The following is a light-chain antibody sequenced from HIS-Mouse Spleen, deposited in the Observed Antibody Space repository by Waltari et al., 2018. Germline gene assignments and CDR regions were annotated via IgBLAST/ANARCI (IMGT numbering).Light chain of an antibody. Sequence: DIQLTQSPSFLSASVGDRVTITCRASQGISSYLAWYQQKPGKAPKLLIYAASTLQSGVPSRFSGSGSGTDFTLTISSLQPEDFATYYCQQSYSTPQTFGQGTKVEIK. CDR2: AAS. CDR1: QGISSY. V-gene: IGKV1-39*01. CDR3: QQSYSTPQT. J-gene: IGKJ1*01.